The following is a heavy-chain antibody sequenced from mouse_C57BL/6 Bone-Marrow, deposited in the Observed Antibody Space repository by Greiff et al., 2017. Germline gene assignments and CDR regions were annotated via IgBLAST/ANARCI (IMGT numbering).Heavy chain of an antibody. CDR2: INPSSGYT. J-gene: IGHJ2*01. CDR1: GYTFTSYW. CDR3: ARSFTTVVIDY. Sequence: QVQLQQSGAELAKPGASVKLSCKASGYTFTSYWMHWVKQRPGQGLEWIGYINPSSGYTKYTQKFKDKATLTADKSSSTAYMQLSSLTYEDSAVDYCARSFTTVVIDYWGQGTTLTVSS. D-gene: IGHD1-1*01. V-gene: IGHV1-7*01.